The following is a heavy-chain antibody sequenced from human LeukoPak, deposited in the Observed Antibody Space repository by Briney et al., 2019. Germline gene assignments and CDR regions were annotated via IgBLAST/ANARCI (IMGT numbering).Heavy chain of an antibody. J-gene: IGHJ4*02. CDR2: IYYSGST. V-gene: IGHV4-39*07. Sequence: PSETLSLTCTVSGGSISSSSYYWGWIRQPPGKGLEWIGSIYYSGSTYYNPSLKSRVTISVDTSKNQFSLKLSSVTAADTAVYYCARVGGDPLVRYFDYWGQGTLVTVSS. CDR1: GGSISSSSYY. D-gene: IGHD6-6*01. CDR3: ARVGGDPLVRYFDY.